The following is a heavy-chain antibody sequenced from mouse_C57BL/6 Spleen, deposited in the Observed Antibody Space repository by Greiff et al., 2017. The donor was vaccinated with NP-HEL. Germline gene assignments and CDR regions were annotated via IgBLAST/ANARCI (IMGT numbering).Heavy chain of an antibody. V-gene: IGHV5-6*01. J-gene: IGHJ2*01. D-gene: IGHD1-1*01. CDR3: ARRITTVVAFDY. CDR1: GFTFSSYG. CDR2: ISSGGSYT. Sequence: EVMLVESGGDLVKPGGSLKLSCAASGFTFSSYGMSWVRQTPDKRLEWVATISSGGSYTYYPDSVKGRFIISRDNAKNTLYLQMSSLKSEDTAMNYCARRITTVVAFDYWGQGTTLTVSS.